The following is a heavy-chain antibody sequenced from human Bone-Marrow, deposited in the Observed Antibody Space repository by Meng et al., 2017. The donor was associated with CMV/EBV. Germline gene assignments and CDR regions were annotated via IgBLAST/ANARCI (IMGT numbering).Heavy chain of an antibody. CDR3: AGYCSSTSCHGYAFDI. Sequence: GESLKISCAASGFTFSSYSMNWVRQAPGKGLEWVSSISSSSSYIYYADSVKGRFTISRDNAKNSQYLQMNSLGAEDKAVYYCAGYCSSTSCHGYAFDIWGQGTMVTVSS. CDR1: GFTFSSYS. D-gene: IGHD2-2*01. V-gene: IGHV3-21*01. J-gene: IGHJ3*02. CDR2: ISSSSSYI.